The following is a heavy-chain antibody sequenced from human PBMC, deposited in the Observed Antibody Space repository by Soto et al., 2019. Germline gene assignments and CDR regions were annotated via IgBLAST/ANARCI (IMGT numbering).Heavy chain of an antibody. CDR3: ARGKYYYDSSGYYGAFDI. V-gene: IGHV4-30-2*01. J-gene: IGHJ3*02. CDR1: GGSISSGGYS. CDR2: IYHSGST. D-gene: IGHD3-22*01. Sequence: SETLSLTCAVSGGSISSGGYSWSWIRQPPGKGLEWIGYIYHSGSTYYNPSLKSRVTISVDRSKNQFSLKLSSVTAADTAVYYCARGKYYYDSSGYYGAFDIWGQGTMVTVSS.